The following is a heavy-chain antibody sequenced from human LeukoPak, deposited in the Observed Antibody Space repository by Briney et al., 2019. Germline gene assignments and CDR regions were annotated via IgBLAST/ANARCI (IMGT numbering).Heavy chain of an antibody. V-gene: IGHV4-34*01. Sequence: SETLSLTCAVYGGSFSGYYWSCIRQPPGKGLEWIGEINHSGSTNYNPSLKSRVTISVDTSKNQFSLKLSSVTAADTAVYYCARARGGYSSGWFDPWGQGTLVTVSS. CDR1: GGSFSGYY. J-gene: IGHJ5*02. CDR3: ARARGGYSSGWFDP. CDR2: INHSGST. D-gene: IGHD5-18*01.